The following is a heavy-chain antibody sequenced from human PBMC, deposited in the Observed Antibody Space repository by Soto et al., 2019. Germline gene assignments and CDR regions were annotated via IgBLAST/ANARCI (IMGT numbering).Heavy chain of an antibody. CDR2: ISYDGSNK. J-gene: IGHJ6*02. CDR1: GFTFSSYD. CDR3: ARGFGSGSLYGMDV. Sequence: QVQLVESGGGVVQPGRSLRLSCAASGFTFSSYDMHWVRQAPGKGLEWVVVISYDGSNKYYADSVKGRFTISRDNSKNTLYLQMNSLRTEDTTVYYCARGFGSGSLYGMDVWGQGTTVTVS. D-gene: IGHD3-10*01. V-gene: IGHV3-30*03.